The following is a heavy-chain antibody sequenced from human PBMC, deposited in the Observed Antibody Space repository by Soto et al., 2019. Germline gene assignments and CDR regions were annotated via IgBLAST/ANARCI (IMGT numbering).Heavy chain of an antibody. CDR3: ARVWGPNGYHLGDD. Sequence: ASVKVSCKASGYSFTSYGISWVRQAPGQGLEWMGWISAYNGNTDYAQKLLGRVTMTTDTSTTTAYMELRSLRSDDTAVYYCARVWGPNGYHLGDDWGQEYVVTVSA. CDR2: ISAYNGNT. V-gene: IGHV1-18*01. D-gene: IGHD3-16*01. CDR1: GYSFTSYG. J-gene: IGHJ4*02.